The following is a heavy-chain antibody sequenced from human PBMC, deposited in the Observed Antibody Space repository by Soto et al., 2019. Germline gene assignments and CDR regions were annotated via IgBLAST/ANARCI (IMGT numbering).Heavy chain of an antibody. J-gene: IGHJ4*02. CDR2: IHHSGSA. V-gene: IGHV4-30-4*01. D-gene: IGHD2-15*01. CDR1: GGSISNDDYY. CDR3: SRLGYCSGGSCHNY. Sequence: QVQLQESGPGLVKPSQTLSLTCSVSGGSISNDDYYWSWIRQSPGKGLEWIGHIHHSGSANYNPSLTGRMIISLDTSKSQFSLNLTSVTAADTAIYYCSRLGYCSGGSCHNYWGQGTLVTVSS.